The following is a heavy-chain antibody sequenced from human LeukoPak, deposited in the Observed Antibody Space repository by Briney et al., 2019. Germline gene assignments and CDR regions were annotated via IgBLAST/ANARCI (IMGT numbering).Heavy chain of an antibody. CDR1: GGSISSYY. CDR3: ASSEWNYAR. Sequence: SETLSLTCTVSGGSISSYYWSWMRQPPGKGLEWIGYIHYSGNTNYNPSLKSRVTISLGTSRTQFSLRLTSVSAADTAVYYCASSEWNYARWGQGILVTVSS. J-gene: IGHJ4*02. V-gene: IGHV4-59*08. D-gene: IGHD1-7*01. CDR2: IHYSGNT.